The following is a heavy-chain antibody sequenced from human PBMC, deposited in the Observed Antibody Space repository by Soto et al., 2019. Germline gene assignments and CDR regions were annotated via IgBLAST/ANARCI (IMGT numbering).Heavy chain of an antibody. V-gene: IGHV4-39*01. CDR1: GGAIRSSSYD. CDR3: ARRHGPDIDAYY. Sequence: PSESLYPTSILSGGAIRSSSYDWGWIRQPPGKGLEWIGIIYYSGSTYYNPSLKSRVTISVDTSKNQFSLRLSSVTAADTAVYFCARRHGPDIDAYYWGPGILVTVSS. D-gene: IGHD3-9*01. J-gene: IGHJ4*01. CDR2: IYYSGST.